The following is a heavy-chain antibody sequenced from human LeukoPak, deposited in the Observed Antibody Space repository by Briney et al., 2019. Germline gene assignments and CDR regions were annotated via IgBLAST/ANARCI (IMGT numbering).Heavy chain of an antibody. D-gene: IGHD2-2*01. CDR3: ARSVVVPAAFNWFDP. J-gene: IGHJ5*02. Sequence: SETLSLTCTVSGGSISSSNYYWGWIRQPPGKGPEWLGSLSGSTYYNPSLRSRVTISGDTSKNQFSLNLSSVTAADTAVYYCARSVVVPAAFNWFDPWGQGILVTVSS. CDR2: LSGST. V-gene: IGHV4-39*01. CDR1: GGSISSSNYY.